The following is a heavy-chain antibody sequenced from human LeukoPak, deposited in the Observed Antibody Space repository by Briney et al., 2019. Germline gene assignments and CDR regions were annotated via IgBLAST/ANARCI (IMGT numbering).Heavy chain of an antibody. CDR1: GGTFSSYA. CDR2: MIPIFGTA. J-gene: IGHJ3*02. Sequence: SVKVSCKASGGTFSSYAISWVRQAPGQGLKWMGGMIPIFGTANYAQKFQGRVTITTDESTSTAYMELSSLRSEDTAVYYCARGPDYYDSSGYGNDAFDIWGQGTMVTVSS. D-gene: IGHD3-22*01. V-gene: IGHV1-69*05. CDR3: ARGPDYYDSSGYGNDAFDI.